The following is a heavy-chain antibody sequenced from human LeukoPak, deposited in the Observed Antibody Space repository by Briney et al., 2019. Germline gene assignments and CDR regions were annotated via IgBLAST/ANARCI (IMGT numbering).Heavy chain of an antibody. J-gene: IGHJ4*02. D-gene: IGHD4-23*01. CDR2: IYYSGST. V-gene: IGHV4-39*01. Sequence: SETLSLTCTVSGGSISSYYWGWIRQPPGKGLEWIGSIYYSGSTYYNPSLKSRVTISVDTSKNQFSLKLSSVTAADTAVYYCARHSIYGGKGPFDYWGQGTLVTVSS. CDR3: ARHSIYGGKGPFDY. CDR1: GGSISSYY.